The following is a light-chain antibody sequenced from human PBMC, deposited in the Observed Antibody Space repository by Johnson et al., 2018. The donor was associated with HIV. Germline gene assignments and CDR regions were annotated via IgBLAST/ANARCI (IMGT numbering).Light chain of an antibody. CDR3: GTWDTSLSAPYV. Sequence: QSVLTQPPSVSAAPGQKVTISCSGSSSNIGNNYVSWYQQLPGTAPKLLICENNKRPSGIPDRFSGSKSGTSATLGITGLQTVDEADDYCGTWDTSLSAPYVFGTGTKVTVL. CDR1: SSNIGNNY. J-gene: IGLJ1*01. CDR2: ENN. V-gene: IGLV1-51*02.